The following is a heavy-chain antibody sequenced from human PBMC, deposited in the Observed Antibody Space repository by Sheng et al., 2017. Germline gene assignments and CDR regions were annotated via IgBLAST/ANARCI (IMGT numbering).Heavy chain of an antibody. D-gene: IGHD4-17*01. CDR2: ISAYNGNT. V-gene: IGHV1-18*01. J-gene: IGHJ5*02. CDR1: GYTFTSYG. Sequence: QVQLVQSGAEVKKPGASVKVSCKASGYTFTSYGISWVRQAPGQGLEWMGWISAYNGNTNYAQKLQGRVTMTTDTSTSTAYMELRSLRSDDTAVYYCARDRTTNKNYGGNSFWFDPWGQGTLVTVSS. CDR3: ARDRTTNKNYGGNSFWFDP.